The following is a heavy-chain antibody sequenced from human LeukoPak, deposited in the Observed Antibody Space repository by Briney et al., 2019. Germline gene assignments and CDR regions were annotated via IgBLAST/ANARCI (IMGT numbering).Heavy chain of an antibody. J-gene: IGHJ4*02. Sequence: GGSLRLSCAASGFTFSNYAMNWVRQAPGKGLEWVSVISGSGGSTYYADSVKGRSTISRDNSKNTLYLQMNSLRAEDTAVYYCAKEVRYFDWLSGYWGQGTLVTVSS. CDR3: AKEVRYFDWLSGY. V-gene: IGHV3-23*01. CDR1: GFTFSNYA. D-gene: IGHD3-9*01. CDR2: ISGSGGST.